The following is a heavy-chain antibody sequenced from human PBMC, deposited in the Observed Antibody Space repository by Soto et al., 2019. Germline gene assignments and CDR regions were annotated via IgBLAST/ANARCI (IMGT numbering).Heavy chain of an antibody. CDR2: ISGDGTTT. D-gene: IGHD2-8*01. V-gene: IGHV3-74*03. J-gene: IGHJ4*02. CDR1: GFTFSKYW. CDR3: AIQDCTNDVCLEAAVTVGRAFEY. Sequence: EVQLVESGGGLVQPGKALRLACAASGFTFSKYWMHWVRQAPGKGPVWVSYISGDGTTTEYADSVKGRFTISRDNAKNTLYLQMDSLRLVDTTMYDSAIQDCTNDVCLEAAVTVGRAFEYWGQGAQVTVSS.